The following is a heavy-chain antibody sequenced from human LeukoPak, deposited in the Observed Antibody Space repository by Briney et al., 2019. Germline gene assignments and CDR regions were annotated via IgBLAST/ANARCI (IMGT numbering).Heavy chain of an antibody. D-gene: IGHD3-10*01. CDR2: INPSGGST. CDR1: GYTFTSYY. Sequence: ASVKVSCKASGYTFTSYYMHWVRQAPGQGLEWMGIINPSGGSTSYAQKFQGRVTMTRDTSTSTVYMELSSLRSEDTAVYYCVTLWGPMVRGANEGARLDYWGQGTLVTVSS. J-gene: IGHJ4*02. V-gene: IGHV1-46*01. CDR3: VTLWGPMVRGANEGARLDY.